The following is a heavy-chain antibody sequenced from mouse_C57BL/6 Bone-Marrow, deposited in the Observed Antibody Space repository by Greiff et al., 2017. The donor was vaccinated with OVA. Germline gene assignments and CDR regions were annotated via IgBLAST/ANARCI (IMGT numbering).Heavy chain of an antibody. CDR2: ISSGSSTI. Sequence: EVKVVESGGGLVKPGGSLKLSCAASGFTFSDYGMHWVRQAPEKGLEWVAYISSGSSTIYYADKVKGRFTISRDNAKNTLFLQMTSLRSEDTAMYYCASNWDNYWGQGTTLTVSS. J-gene: IGHJ2*01. D-gene: IGHD4-1*01. V-gene: IGHV5-17*01. CDR3: ASNWDNY. CDR1: GFTFSDYG.